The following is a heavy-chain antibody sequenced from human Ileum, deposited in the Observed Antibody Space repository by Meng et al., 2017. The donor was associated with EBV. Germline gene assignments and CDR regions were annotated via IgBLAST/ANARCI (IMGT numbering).Heavy chain of an antibody. CDR2: IYYSGST. CDR3: ARGYGSGRDYFDY. J-gene: IGHJ4*02. D-gene: IGHD3-10*01. CDR1: GGSIRSSNW. Sequence: QVQLQEPGPGLGKPSGTLSPPCAVSGGSIRSSNWWNWVRQPPGKGLEWIGEIYYSGSTIYNPSLKSRVTISVDKSKNLFSLKLSSVTAADTAVYYCARGYGSGRDYFDYWGQGTLVTVSS. V-gene: IGHV4-4*02.